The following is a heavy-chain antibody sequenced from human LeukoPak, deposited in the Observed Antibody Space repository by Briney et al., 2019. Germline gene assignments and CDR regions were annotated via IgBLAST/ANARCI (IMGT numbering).Heavy chain of an antibody. J-gene: IGHJ4*02. CDR3: TRQSGTVTPIDY. D-gene: IGHD4-17*01. V-gene: IGHV4-34*01. Sequence: SETLSLTCAVSSGSLSGYSWGWIRQPPGKGLEWVGEISHSGITNYNASLKSRVTISLKKSEIQFSLMLSSVTAADTAVYYCTRQSGTVTPIDYWGQGTLVTVSS. CDR1: SGSLSGYS. CDR2: ISHSGIT.